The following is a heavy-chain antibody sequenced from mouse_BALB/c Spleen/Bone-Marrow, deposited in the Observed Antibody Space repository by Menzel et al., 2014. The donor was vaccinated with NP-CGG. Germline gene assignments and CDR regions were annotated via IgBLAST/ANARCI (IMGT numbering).Heavy chain of an antibody. CDR2: ISHDGTN. V-gene: IGHV3-6*02. CDR3: SSYNYYGMDY. J-gene: IGHJ4*01. CDR1: GHSITSDYY. Sequence: DSGPDFVKPSQSLSLTCSVTGHSITSDYYWNWIRQFPGNKLEWMGYISHDGTNNYNPSLKNRFSITRDTSKNQFFLKLNSVTNEETDTYYCSSYNYYGMDYWGQGTS.